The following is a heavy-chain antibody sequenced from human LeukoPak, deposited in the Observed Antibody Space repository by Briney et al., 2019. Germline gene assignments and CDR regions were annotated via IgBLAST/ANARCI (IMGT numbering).Heavy chain of an antibody. CDR3: ARGATVVTRGWFDP. CDR2: IYYRGST. D-gene: IGHD4-17*01. V-gene: IGHV4-59*01. Sequence: PSETLSLTCTVSGGSINSYYWSWIRQPPGKGLEWIGYIYYRGSTNYNPSLKSQVTISVDTSKNRISLKLNSVTAADTAVYYCARGATVVTRGWFDPWGQGTLVTVSS. J-gene: IGHJ5*02. CDR1: GGSINSYY.